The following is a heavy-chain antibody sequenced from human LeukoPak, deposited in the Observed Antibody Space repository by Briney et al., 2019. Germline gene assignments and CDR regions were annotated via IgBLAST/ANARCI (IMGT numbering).Heavy chain of an antibody. D-gene: IGHD3-16*02. J-gene: IGHJ4*02. CDR2: ISSGSSAI. Sequence: GGSLRLSCAASGFTFTTYSMTWVRQAPGKGLEWVSIISSGSSAIFSADALKGRFTISRDNAKNSLCLQMNSLRAEDTAVYYCARGAGVIIIKPFDYWGQGTLVTVSS. V-gene: IGHV3-21*01. CDR1: GFTFTTYS. CDR3: ARGAGVIIIKPFDY.